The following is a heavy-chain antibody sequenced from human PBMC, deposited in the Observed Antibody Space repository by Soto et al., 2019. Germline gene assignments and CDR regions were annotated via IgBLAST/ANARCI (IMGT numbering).Heavy chain of an antibody. J-gene: IGHJ6*02. CDR1: GGTFSSYT. V-gene: IGHV1-69*02. CDR2: IIPILGIA. Sequence: QVQLVQSGAEVKKPGSSVKVSCKASGGTFSSYTISWVRQAPGQGLEWMGRIIPILGIANYAQKCQGRVTITADKSTSTAYMELSSLRSEDTAVYYCARLQQLAYYYYGMDVWGQGTTVTVSS. D-gene: IGHD6-13*01. CDR3: ARLQQLAYYYYGMDV.